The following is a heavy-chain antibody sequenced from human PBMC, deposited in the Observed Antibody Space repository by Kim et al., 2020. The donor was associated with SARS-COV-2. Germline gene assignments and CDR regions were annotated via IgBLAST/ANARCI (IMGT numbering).Heavy chain of an antibody. J-gene: IGHJ6*02. D-gene: IGHD4-4*01. CDR2: ISSSSSYI. V-gene: IGHV3-21*01. CDR3: ARGGRWLQLGVYYYGMDV. Sequence: GGSLRLSCAASGFTFSSYSMNWVRQAPGKGLEWVSSISSSSSYIYYADSVKGRFTISRDNAKNSLYLQMNSLRAEDTAVYYCARGGRWLQLGVYYYGMDVWGQGTTVTVSS. CDR1: GFTFSSYS.